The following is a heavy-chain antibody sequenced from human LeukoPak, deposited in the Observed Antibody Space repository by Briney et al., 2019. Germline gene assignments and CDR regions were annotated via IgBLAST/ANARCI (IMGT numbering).Heavy chain of an antibody. V-gene: IGHV1-24*01. J-gene: IGHJ4*02. Sequence: ASVTVSCKVSGYTLTELSMHWVRQAPGKGLEWMGGFDPEDGETIYAQKFQGRVTMTEDTSTDTAYMELSSLRSEDTAVYYCATVLGSSIVGATTFDYWGQGTLVTVSS. D-gene: IGHD1-26*01. CDR3: ATVLGSSIVGATTFDY. CDR2: FDPEDGET. CDR1: GYTLTELS.